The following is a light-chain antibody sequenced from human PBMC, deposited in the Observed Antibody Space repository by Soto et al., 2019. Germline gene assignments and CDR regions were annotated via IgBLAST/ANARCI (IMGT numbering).Light chain of an antibody. V-gene: IGKV1-27*01. CDR1: QGISNY. J-gene: IGKJ4*01. CDR2: AAS. CDR3: QQYNSAPPSLT. Sequence: DIQMTQSPSSLSASVGDRVTITCRASQGISNYLAWYQQKPGKVPTLLIYAASTLQSGVPSRFSGSGSGTDFTLTISSLQREDVATYYCQQYNSAPPSLTFGGGTKVEIK.